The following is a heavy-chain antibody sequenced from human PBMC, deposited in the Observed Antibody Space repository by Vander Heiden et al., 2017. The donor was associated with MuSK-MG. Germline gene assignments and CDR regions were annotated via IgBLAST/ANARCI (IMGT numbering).Heavy chain of an antibody. Sequence: QLQLQESGPGLVKPSETLSPTCTVSGGSISSSSYYWGWIRQPPGKGLEWIGSIYYSGSTYYNPSLKSRVTISVDTSKNQFSLKLSSVTAADTAVYYCARLYYDFWSGYYYNWFDPWGQGTLVTVSS. V-gene: IGHV4-39*01. CDR3: ARLYYDFWSGYYYNWFDP. D-gene: IGHD3-3*01. J-gene: IGHJ5*02. CDR1: GGSISSSSYY. CDR2: IYYSGST.